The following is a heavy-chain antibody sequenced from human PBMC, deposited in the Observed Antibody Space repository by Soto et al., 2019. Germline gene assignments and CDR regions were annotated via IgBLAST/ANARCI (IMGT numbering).Heavy chain of an antibody. D-gene: IGHD2-2*02. V-gene: IGHV3-33*01. Sequence: GGSLRLSCAASGFTFSSYGMHWVRQAPGKGLEWVAVIWYDGSNKYYADSVKGRFTISRDNSKNTLYLQMNSLRVEDTAVYYCARGVLVPAAIVYYYGMDVWGQGTTVTAP. CDR3: ARGVLVPAAIVYYYGMDV. CDR1: GFTFSSYG. J-gene: IGHJ6*02. CDR2: IWYDGSNK.